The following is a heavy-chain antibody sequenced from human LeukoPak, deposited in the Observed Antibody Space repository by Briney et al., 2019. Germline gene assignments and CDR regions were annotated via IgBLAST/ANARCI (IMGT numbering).Heavy chain of an antibody. CDR3: VRGTSGWYGIDY. CDR1: GFTFSHYY. D-gene: IGHD6-19*01. CDR2: INIDGTST. V-gene: IGHV3-74*01. Sequence: GGSLRLSCAASGFTFSHYYMRWVRQVPGRGLVCVSRINIDGTSTSYADSVKGRFTISRDNAKNALYLQMNSLRAEDTAIYYCVRGTSGWYGIDYWGQGALVNVSS. J-gene: IGHJ4*02.